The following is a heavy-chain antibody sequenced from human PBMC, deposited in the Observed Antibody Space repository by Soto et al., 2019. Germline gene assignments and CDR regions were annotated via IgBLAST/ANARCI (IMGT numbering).Heavy chain of an antibody. CDR2: INHSGST. J-gene: IGHJ6*03. V-gene: IGHV4-34*01. CDR3: ARFGDYYYYYYYMAV. D-gene: IGHD4-17*01. Sequence: PSETLSLTCAVYGGSFSGYYWSWIRQPPGKGLEWIGEINHSGSTNYNPSLKSRVTISVDTSKNQFSLKLSSVTAADTAVYYCARFGDYYYYYYYMAVWGKGTTVTV. CDR1: GGSFSGYY.